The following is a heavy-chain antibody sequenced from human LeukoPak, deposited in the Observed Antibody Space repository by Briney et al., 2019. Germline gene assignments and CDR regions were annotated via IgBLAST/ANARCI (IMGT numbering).Heavy chain of an antibody. Sequence: PGGSLRLSCAASGFTVSSSYTSWVRQAPGKGLEWVSVIYSGGRTYYADSVKGRFTISRDNSKNTLYFQMNSLRAEDTAVYYCAGGSGFRTFFGYWGQGTLVTVSS. D-gene: IGHD3-10*01. CDR2: IYSGGRT. CDR1: GFTVSSSY. CDR3: AGGSGFRTFFGY. J-gene: IGHJ4*02. V-gene: IGHV3-66*01.